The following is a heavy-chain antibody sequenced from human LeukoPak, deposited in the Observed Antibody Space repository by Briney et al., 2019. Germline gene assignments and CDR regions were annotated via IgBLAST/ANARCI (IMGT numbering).Heavy chain of an antibody. CDR1: GGSISSSYW. CDR2: VYHSGST. V-gene: IGHV4-4*02. Sequence: NPSETLSLTCAVSGGSISSSYWWSWVRQPPGKRLEWIGEVYHSGSTNYSPSLKSRVTIPVDTSKNQFSLKLSSVTAADTAVYYCARVDTAWLMDIWGQGTMVTVSS. D-gene: IGHD5-18*01. CDR3: ARVDTAWLMDI. J-gene: IGHJ3*02.